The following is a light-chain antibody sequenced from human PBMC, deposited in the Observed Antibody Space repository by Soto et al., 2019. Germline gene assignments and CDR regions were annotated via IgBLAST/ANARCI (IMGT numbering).Light chain of an antibody. Sequence: EIVMTQSPATLSLSPGERATLSCRASQSVSSNLAWFQQRPGQAPRLLIYGASTRATGLPARFSGSGSRTEFTLTISSLQSEDFAVYYCKQYNNWPRTFGQGTRVEIK. CDR3: KQYNNWPRT. J-gene: IGKJ1*01. CDR2: GAS. CDR1: QSVSSN. V-gene: IGKV3-15*01.